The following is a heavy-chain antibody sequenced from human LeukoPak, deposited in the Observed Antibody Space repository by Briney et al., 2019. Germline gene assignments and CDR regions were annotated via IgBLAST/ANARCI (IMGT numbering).Heavy chain of an antibody. CDR1: GFTFSSYG. J-gene: IGHJ6*03. V-gene: IGHV3-30*02. CDR2: IRYDGSNK. Sequence: PGGSLRLSCAASGFTFSSYGMHWVRQAPGKGLEWVAFIRYDGSNKYYADSVKGRFTISRDNSKNTLYLQMNSLRAEDTAVYYCPKEGIHMHYYYMDVWGKGTTVTVSS. CDR3: PKEGIHMHYYYMDV. D-gene: IGHD6-13*01.